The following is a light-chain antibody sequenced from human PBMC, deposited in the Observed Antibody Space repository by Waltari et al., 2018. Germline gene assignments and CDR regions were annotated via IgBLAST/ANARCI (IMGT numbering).Light chain of an antibody. Sequence: EIVLTQSPGTLSLSPGAIATLSCRASQSVGSNYLVWYQQKPGQAPRLLIYGASSRATGIPDRFTGSGSGTDFTLTISRLEPEDFAVYYCQQYGTSSSFGQGTRLEIK. J-gene: IGKJ5*01. CDR1: QSVGSNY. CDR3: QQYGTSSS. V-gene: IGKV3-20*01. CDR2: GAS.